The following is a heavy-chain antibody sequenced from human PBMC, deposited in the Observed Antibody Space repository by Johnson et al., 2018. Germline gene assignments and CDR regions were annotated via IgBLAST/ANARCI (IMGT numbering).Heavy chain of an antibody. D-gene: IGHD3-10*01. Sequence: VQLQESGGSLVQPGGSLRVSCAASGFTFSTYAMNWVRQTPGKGLEWVSAISGSGDGTYYADSVKGRFTISRDNSKNTLYLQMNSLTAGDAAVYYCAKEVRYGWGGLDSWGHGTMVTGSS. CDR2: ISGSGDGT. V-gene: IGHV3-23*01. J-gene: IGHJ3*02. CDR1: GFTFSTYA. CDR3: AKEVRYGWGGLDS.